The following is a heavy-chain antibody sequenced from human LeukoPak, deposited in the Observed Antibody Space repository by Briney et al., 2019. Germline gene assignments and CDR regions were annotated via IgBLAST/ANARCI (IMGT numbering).Heavy chain of an antibody. V-gene: IGHV3-23*01. CDR1: GFTVSSNY. Sequence: GSLRLSCAASGFTVSSNYMSWVRQAPGKGLEWVSAISAGGASTYYAGSVKGRFTISRDNNRNTLYLQMNRLRAEDTAVYYCAKDKSGAVAGTGDAFDIWGQGKMVTVSS. CDR2: ISAGGAST. J-gene: IGHJ3*02. CDR3: AKDKSGAVAGTGDAFDI. D-gene: IGHD6-19*01.